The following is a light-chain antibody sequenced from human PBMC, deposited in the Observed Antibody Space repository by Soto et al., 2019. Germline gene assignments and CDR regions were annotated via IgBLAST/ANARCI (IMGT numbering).Light chain of an antibody. V-gene: IGKV1-9*01. Sequence: DIQLTQSPSFLSASVGDRVTITCRASQGISSYLAWYQQKPGKAPKLLIYAASTLQSGVPSRFSGSGSGTEFTLIISRLQPEDFATYYCQQLNSYPLFGGGTKVEIK. CDR1: QGISSY. CDR2: AAS. J-gene: IGKJ4*01. CDR3: QQLNSYPL.